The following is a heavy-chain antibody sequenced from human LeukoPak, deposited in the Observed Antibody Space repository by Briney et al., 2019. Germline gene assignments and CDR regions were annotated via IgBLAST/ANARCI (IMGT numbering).Heavy chain of an antibody. CDR2: MNPNSGNT. Sequence: ASVKVSCKASGYTFTSYDINWMRQATGQGLEWMGWMNPNSGNTGYAQKFQGRVTITRNTSISTAYMELSSLRSEDTAVYYCAKSGDRSNNWFDPWGQGTLVTVSS. CDR1: GYTFTSYD. V-gene: IGHV1-8*03. D-gene: IGHD3-10*01. J-gene: IGHJ5*02. CDR3: AKSGDRSNNWFDP.